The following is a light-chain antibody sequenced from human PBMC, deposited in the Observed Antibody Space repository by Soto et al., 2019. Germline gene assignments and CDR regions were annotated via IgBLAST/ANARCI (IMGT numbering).Light chain of an antibody. CDR1: QAIRTA. Sequence: AIQLTHSPSSLYASVVDMLTITCRASQAIRTALGWYQQKPGKVPKLLIYAASILQSGVPSRFSGSGSGTDFTLTISSLQPEDFATYYCLLDFRYFWAFGQGTKVDIK. J-gene: IGKJ1*01. CDR3: LLDFRYFWA. V-gene: IGKV1-6*01. CDR2: AAS.